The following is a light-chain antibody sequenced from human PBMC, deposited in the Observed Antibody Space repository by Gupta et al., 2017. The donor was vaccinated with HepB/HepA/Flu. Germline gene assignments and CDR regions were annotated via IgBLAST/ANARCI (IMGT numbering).Light chain of an antibody. Sequence: QSVLTTPPSVSGAPGERVTISCPGRSSNNGGKYDVHWYQQLPGTPPKLLIYGNTNRPSGVPDRFSGSKSGTSASLAITGLQAEDEADYYCQSYDSSLSSSVFGGGTKLTVL. CDR2: GNT. V-gene: IGLV1-40*01. CDR1: SSNNGGKYD. CDR3: QSYDSSLSSSV. J-gene: IGLJ2*01.